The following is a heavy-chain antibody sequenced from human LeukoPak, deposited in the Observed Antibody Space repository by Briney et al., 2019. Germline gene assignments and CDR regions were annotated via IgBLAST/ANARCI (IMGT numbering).Heavy chain of an antibody. V-gene: IGHV4-34*01. CDR1: GGSFSGYY. J-gene: IGHJ5*02. Sequence: PSETLSLTCAVYGGSFSGYYWSWVRQPPGKGLEWIGEINNSGSTNYNPSLKSRVTISVDTSKNQFSLKLSSVTAADTAVYYCARLHTRDNWFDPWGQGTLVTVSS. D-gene: IGHD3-3*01. CDR3: ARLHTRDNWFDP. CDR2: INNSGST.